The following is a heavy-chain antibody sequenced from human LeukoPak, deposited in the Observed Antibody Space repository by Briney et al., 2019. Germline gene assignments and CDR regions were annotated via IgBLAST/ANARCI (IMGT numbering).Heavy chain of an antibody. D-gene: IGHD5-24*01. CDR2: LSGSGGGT. J-gene: IGHJ4*02. CDR1: GITLSNYG. CDR3: AKEPEMEPYYFDY. Sequence: PGGSLRLSCAVSGITLSNYGMSWVRQAPGKGLEWVAGLSGSGGGTNYADSVKGRFTISRDNAKNTLYLQMNSLRAEDTAVYYCAKEPEMEPYYFDYWGQGTLVTVSS. V-gene: IGHV3-23*01.